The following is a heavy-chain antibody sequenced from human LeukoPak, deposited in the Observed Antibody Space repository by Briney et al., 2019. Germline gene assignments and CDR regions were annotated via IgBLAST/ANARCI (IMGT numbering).Heavy chain of an antibody. CDR2: TYYRSKWYK. CDR3: ARGPSYFQH. Sequence: SQTLSLICAISGDIVSSNSATWNWIRQSPSRGLEWLGRTYYRSKWYKYYAVSVKGRITINPDTSKNQFSLQLNSVTPEDTAVYYCARGPSYFQHWGQGTLVTVSS. V-gene: IGHV6-1*01. CDR1: GDIVSSNSAT. J-gene: IGHJ1*01.